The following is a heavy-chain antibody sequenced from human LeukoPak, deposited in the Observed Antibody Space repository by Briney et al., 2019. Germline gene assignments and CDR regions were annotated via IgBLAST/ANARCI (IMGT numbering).Heavy chain of an antibody. D-gene: IGHD3-16*01. Sequence: GESLKISCKVSGYILTNNWIGWVRQVPGKGLEWMGLIYPGYSDAKYSPSFQGQVTFSVDKSISTAYLQWSSLKASDTAIYFCARRAELGMRYFDSWGQGALVTVSS. V-gene: IGHV5-51*01. CDR3: ARRAELGMRYFDS. J-gene: IGHJ4*02. CDR1: GYILTNNW. CDR2: IYPGYSDA.